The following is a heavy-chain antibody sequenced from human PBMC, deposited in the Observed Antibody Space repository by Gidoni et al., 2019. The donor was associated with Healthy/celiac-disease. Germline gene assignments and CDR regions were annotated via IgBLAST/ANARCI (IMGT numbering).Heavy chain of an antibody. CDR1: GGTFSSYA. Sequence: QVQLVQSGAEVKKPGSSVQVSCKASGGTFSSYAISWVRQAPGQGLEWMGGIIPIFGTANYAQKFQGRVTITADESTSTAYMELSSLRSEDTAVYYCASHYYGSGSYMFYFDYWGQGTLVTVSS. CDR2: IIPIFGTA. D-gene: IGHD3-10*01. CDR3: ASHYYGSGSYMFYFDY. V-gene: IGHV1-69*01. J-gene: IGHJ4*02.